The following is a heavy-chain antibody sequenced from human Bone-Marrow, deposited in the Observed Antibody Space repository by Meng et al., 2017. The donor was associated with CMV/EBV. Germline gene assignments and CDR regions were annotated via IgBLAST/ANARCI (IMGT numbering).Heavy chain of an antibody. D-gene: IGHD2-15*01. CDR1: GGSISSVGYY. Sequence: TVSGGSISSVGYYWSWIRQHPGKGLEWIGYIYYSGSTYYNPSLKSRVTISGDTSNNQVSLKLTSVTAADTALYYCARAQDAYNWFDPWGQGTLVTVSS. CDR3: ARAQDAYNWFDP. V-gene: IGHV4-31*03. CDR2: IYYSGST. J-gene: IGHJ5*02.